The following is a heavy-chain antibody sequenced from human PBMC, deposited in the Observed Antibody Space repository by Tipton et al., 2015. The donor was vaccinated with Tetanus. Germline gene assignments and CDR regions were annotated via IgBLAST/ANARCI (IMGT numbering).Heavy chain of an antibody. J-gene: IGHJ6*02. CDR1: GYSFTSYW. Sequence: QSGAEVKKPGESLKISCKGSGYSFTSYWIGWVRQMPGKGLEWMGIIYPGDSDTRYSPSFQGQVTISADKSISTAYLQWSSLKASDTAMYYGARLRGVITRYYGMDVWGQGTTVTISS. CDR2: IYPGDSDT. V-gene: IGHV5-51*01. CDR3: ARLRGVITRYYGMDV. D-gene: IGHD3-22*01.